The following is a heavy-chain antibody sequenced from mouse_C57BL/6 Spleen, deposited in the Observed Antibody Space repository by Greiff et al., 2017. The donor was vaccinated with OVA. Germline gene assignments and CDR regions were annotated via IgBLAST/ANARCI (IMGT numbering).Heavy chain of an antibody. CDR2: INPGSGGT. J-gene: IGHJ2*01. CDR3: ARGGNYCDY. D-gene: IGHD1-1*02. V-gene: IGHV1-54*01. CDR1: GYAFTNYL. Sequence: VHLVESGAELVRPGTSVKVSCKASGYAFTNYLIEWVKQRPGQGLEWIGVINPGSGGTNYNEKFKGKATLTADKSSSTAYMQLSSLTSEDSAVYFCARGGNYCDYWGQGTTLTVSS.